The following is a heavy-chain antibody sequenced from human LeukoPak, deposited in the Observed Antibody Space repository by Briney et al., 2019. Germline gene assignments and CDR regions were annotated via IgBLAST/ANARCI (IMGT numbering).Heavy chain of an antibody. Sequence: GGSLRLSCAASGFTFSSYGMHWVRQAPGKGLEWVAVISYDGSNKYYADSVKGRFTISRDNAKNTLYLQMNSLRAEDTAVYYCAKESTRWGQGTLVTVSS. D-gene: IGHD2-2*01. V-gene: IGHV3-30*18. J-gene: IGHJ4*02. CDR1: GFTFSSYG. CDR2: ISYDGSNK. CDR3: AKESTR.